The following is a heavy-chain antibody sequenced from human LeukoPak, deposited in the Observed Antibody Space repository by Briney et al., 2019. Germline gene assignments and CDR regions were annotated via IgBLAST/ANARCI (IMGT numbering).Heavy chain of an antibody. CDR1: GFTFSAYA. V-gene: IGHV3-23*05. CDR3: TPSPDFQH. Sequence: GGSLRLSCEASGFTFSAYAMTWVRQAPGKGLEWVSSIGSDNKPHYSESVKGRFAISRDNSKNILFLHLNSLRAEDTAVYYCTPSPDFQHWGQGTLVTVSS. CDR2: IGSDNKP. J-gene: IGHJ1*01.